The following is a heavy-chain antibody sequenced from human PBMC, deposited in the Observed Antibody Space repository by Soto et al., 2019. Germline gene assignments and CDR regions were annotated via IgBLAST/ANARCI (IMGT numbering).Heavy chain of an antibody. CDR3: ATGGGGYCSGGICFFPRRYYYNMDV. D-gene: IGHD2-15*01. CDR2: FDPEDGET. Sequence: ASVKVSCKVSGDTLTELSMHWVRQAPGKGLEWMGGFDPEDGETLYAQKFQGRVTMIEDTTTDTAYMELSSLRSEDTAVYYCATGGGGYCSGGICFFPRRYYYNMDVWGKGTTVTVSS. V-gene: IGHV1-24*01. J-gene: IGHJ6*03. CDR1: GDTLTELS.